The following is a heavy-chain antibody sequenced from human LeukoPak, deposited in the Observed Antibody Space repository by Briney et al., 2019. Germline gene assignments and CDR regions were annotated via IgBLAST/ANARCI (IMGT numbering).Heavy chain of an antibody. CDR1: ELTFSSYG. Sequence: GGSLRLSCAASELTFSSYGMRWVRQAPGKGLEWVSYISSSSNTIYYADSVKGRFTISRDNAKNSLYLQMNSLRDEDTAVYYCARAYGDSTPDGNWGQGTLVTVSS. D-gene: IGHD2-21*02. CDR2: ISSSSNTI. J-gene: IGHJ4*02. V-gene: IGHV3-48*02. CDR3: ARAYGDSTPDGN.